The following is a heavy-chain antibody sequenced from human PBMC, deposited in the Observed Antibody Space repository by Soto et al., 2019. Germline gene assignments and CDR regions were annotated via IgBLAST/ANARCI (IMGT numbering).Heavy chain of an antibody. J-gene: IGHJ4*02. V-gene: IGHV3-30*18. CDR3: SKDGPRGYAYDSSGYPDY. D-gene: IGHD3-22*01. CDR1: GFTFSSYA. Sequence: QVQLVESGGGVVQPGGSLRVSCSASGFTFSSYAMHWVRQAPGQGLEWVAVIVSDGDLEYYAESVRGRFTISRDNSKNTVSLEMSSLIPDDTAVYYWSKDGPRGYAYDSSGYPDYWGQGTLVSVS. CDR2: IVSDGDLE.